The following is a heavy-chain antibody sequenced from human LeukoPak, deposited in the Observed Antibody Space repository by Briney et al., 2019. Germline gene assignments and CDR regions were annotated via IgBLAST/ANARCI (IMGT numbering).Heavy chain of an antibody. V-gene: IGHV4-39*01. Sequence: PSETLSLTCTVSGGSISSSSYYWGWIRQPPGKGLEWIGSIYYSGSTYYNPSLKSRVTISVDTSKNQFSLKLSSVTAADTAVYYCARNYYESSAPPENWGQGTLVTVSS. J-gene: IGHJ4*02. CDR3: ARNYYESSAPPEN. D-gene: IGHD3-22*01. CDR1: GGSISSSSYY. CDR2: IYYSGST.